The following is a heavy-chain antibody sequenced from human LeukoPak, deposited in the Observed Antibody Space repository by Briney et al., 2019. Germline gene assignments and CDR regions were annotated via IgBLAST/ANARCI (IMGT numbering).Heavy chain of an antibody. D-gene: IGHD6-13*01. V-gene: IGHV3-7*04. CDR3: ARGVYHFDY. CDR1: GFTFSSYN. Sequence: GGSLRLSCAASGFTFSSYNMNWVRQAPGKGLEWVASIKQDGSDEYYVDSVKGRLTISRDNAKNSLYLQMNSLRAEDTAVYYCARGVYHFDYWGQGTLVTVSS. CDR2: IKQDGSDE. J-gene: IGHJ4*02.